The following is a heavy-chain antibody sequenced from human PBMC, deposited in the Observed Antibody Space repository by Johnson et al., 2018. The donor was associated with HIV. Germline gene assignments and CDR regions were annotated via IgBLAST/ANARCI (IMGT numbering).Heavy chain of an antibody. Sequence: QVQLVESGGGVVQPGKSLRLSCAVSGFTFSSYAMVRQAPGKGLEWVAVISYDGSNKNYADSVKGRFTISRDTPKNTLYLQMNSLRAEDTAVYYCARDRWATYYYDGSGYALDIWGQGTMVTVSS. CDR2: ISYDGSNK. CDR1: GFTFSSYA. V-gene: IGHV3-30*04. J-gene: IGHJ3*02. D-gene: IGHD3-22*01. CDR3: ARDRWATYYYDGSGYALDI.